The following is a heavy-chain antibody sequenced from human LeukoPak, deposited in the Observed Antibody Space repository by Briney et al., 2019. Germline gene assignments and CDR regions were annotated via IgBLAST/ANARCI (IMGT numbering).Heavy chain of an antibody. V-gene: IGHV3-7*04. CDR3: ARSLGYCSGGSCYPFDC. Sequence: GGSLRLSCAASGFSFSSFWMTWVRQTPGRGLEWVANIKQDGSEIYYVDSLKGRFIISRDNAKSSLYLQVNSLRAEDTAVYYCARSLGYCSGGSCYPFDCWGQGTLVTVSS. J-gene: IGHJ4*02. CDR1: GFSFSSFW. D-gene: IGHD2-15*01. CDR2: IKQDGSEI.